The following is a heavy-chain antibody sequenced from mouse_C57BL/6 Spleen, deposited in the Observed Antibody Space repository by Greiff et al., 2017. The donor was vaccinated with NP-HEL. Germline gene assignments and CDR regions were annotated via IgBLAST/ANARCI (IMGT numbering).Heavy chain of an antibody. D-gene: IGHD2-12*01. CDR3: AREPYDVAMDY. J-gene: IGHJ4*01. CDR2: IDPSDSYT. Sequence: QVQLQQPGAELVRPGTSVKLSCTASGYTFTSYWMHWVKQRPGQGLEWIGVIDPSDSYTNYNQKFKGKATLTVDTSSSTAYMQLSSLTSEDSAVYYCAREPYDVAMDYWGQGTSVTVSS. CDR1: GYTFTSYW. V-gene: IGHV1-59*01.